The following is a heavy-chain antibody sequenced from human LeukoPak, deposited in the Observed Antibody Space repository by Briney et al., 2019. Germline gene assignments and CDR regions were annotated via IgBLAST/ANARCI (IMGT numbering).Heavy chain of an antibody. V-gene: IGHV4-34*01. Sequence: SETLSLTCAVYGGSFSGYYWSWIRQPPGKGLEWIGEINHSGSTNYNPSLKSRVTISVDTSKNQFSLKLSSVTAADAAVYYCARVDYGDYSKDFDYWGQGTLVTVSS. CDR2: INHSGST. D-gene: IGHD4-17*01. CDR1: GGSFSGYY. J-gene: IGHJ4*02. CDR3: ARVDYGDYSKDFDY.